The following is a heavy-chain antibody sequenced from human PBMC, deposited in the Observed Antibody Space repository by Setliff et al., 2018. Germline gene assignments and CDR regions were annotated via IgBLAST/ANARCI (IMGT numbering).Heavy chain of an antibody. CDR1: GGSFSGYY. Sequence: SETLSLTCAVYGGSFSGYYWSWIRQPPGKGLEWIGQINEGGSSILNPSLKSRVSIWLLTSKNHFSLDLSAVTAADTGVYFCARGRSSSGSSTSYGGGFYYFDSWGQGTLVTVSS. V-gene: IGHV4-34*01. CDR2: INEGGSS. CDR3: ARGRSSSGSSTSYGGGFYYFDS. D-gene: IGHD3-16*01. J-gene: IGHJ4*02.